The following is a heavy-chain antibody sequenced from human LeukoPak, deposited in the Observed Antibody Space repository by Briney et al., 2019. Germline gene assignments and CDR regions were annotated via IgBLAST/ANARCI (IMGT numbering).Heavy chain of an antibody. CDR2: INPNSGGT. CDR3: ARDIVVVPAAMDYYYYGMDV. D-gene: IGHD2-2*01. Sequence: GASVKVSCKASGYTFTGYYMHWVRQAPGQGLEWMGWINPNSGGTNYAQKFQGRVTMTRDTSISTAYMELSRLRSDDTAVYYCARDIVVVPAAMDYYYYGMDVWGQGTTVTVSS. V-gene: IGHV1-2*02. CDR1: GYTFTGYY. J-gene: IGHJ6*02.